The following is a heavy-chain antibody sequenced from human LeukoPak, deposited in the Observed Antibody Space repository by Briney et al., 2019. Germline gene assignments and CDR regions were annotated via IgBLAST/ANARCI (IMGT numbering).Heavy chain of an antibody. V-gene: IGHV1-2*02. CDR1: GYTFTGYY. CDR2: INPNSGGT. CDR3: AREGLRYYDSSGYYYDY. Sequence: ASVKVSCKASGYTFTGYYMHWVRQAPGQGLEWMGWINPNSGGTNYAQKFQGRVTMTRDTSINTAYMELSRLRSDDTAVYYCAREGLRYYDSSGYYYDYWGQGTLVTVSS. D-gene: IGHD3-22*01. J-gene: IGHJ4*02.